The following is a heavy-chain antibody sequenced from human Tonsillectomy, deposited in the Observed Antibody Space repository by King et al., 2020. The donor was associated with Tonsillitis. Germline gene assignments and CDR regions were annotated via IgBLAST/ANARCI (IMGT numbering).Heavy chain of an antibody. Sequence: QLVQSGAEVKKPGDSLRISCKASGYSFTNYWIGWVRQMPGKGLEWMAIMYPSDSDIRYSPSFQGQVTISADKSIATAYLQWTSLKASDTAMYYCARFPGDGVDYWGQGTLVTVSS. D-gene: IGHD4-17*01. J-gene: IGHJ4*02. CDR1: GYSFTNYW. CDR2: MYPSDSDI. CDR3: ARFPGDGVDY. V-gene: IGHV5-51*01.